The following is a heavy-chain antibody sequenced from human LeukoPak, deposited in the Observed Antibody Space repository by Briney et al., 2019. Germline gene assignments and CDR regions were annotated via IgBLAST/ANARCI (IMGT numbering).Heavy chain of an antibody. Sequence: GGSLRLSCAASGFTFSSYGMHWVRQAPGKGLEWVSAISGSGGSTYYADSVKGRFTISRDNSKNTLYLQMNSLRAEDTAVYYCAKALAAAKTRFSDYWGQGTLVTVSS. CDR2: ISGSGGST. V-gene: IGHV3-23*01. J-gene: IGHJ4*02. CDR3: AKALAAAKTRFSDY. D-gene: IGHD6-13*01. CDR1: GFTFSSYG.